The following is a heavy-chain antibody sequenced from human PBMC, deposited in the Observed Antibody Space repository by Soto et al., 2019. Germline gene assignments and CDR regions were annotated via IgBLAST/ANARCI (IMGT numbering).Heavy chain of an antibody. CDR3: ARTYYYGSGSYRGWFDP. V-gene: IGHV1-69*12. J-gene: IGHJ5*02. D-gene: IGHD3-10*01. CDR2: IIPIFGTA. Sequence: QVQLVQSGAEVKKPGSSVKVSCKASGGTFSSYAISWVRQAPGQGLEWMGGIIPIFGTANYAQKFQGRVTITADESTSTAYIELSSLRSEDTAVYYCARTYYYGSGSYRGWFDPWGQGTLVTVSS. CDR1: GGTFSSYA.